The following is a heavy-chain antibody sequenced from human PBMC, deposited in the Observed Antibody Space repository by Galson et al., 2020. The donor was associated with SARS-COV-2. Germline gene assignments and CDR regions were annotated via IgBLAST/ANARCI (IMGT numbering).Heavy chain of an antibody. CDR3: VSDESGCWRSDSFGV. Sequence: ASVKVSCKASGYTFNSYGVSWVRQAPGQGLEWMGWISGYNGNTNFHYKVRDRVTLTTDTATSRAYMELKSRRYDDRAVYYCVSDESGCWRSDSFGVWGQGTMGTVSS. J-gene: IGHJ3*01. CDR2: ISGYNGNT. CDR1: GYTFNSYG. V-gene: IGHV1-18*04. D-gene: IGHD1-26*01.